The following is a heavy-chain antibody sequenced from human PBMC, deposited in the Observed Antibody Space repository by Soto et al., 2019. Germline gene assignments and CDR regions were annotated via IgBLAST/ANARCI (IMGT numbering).Heavy chain of an antibody. Sequence: PGGSLRLSCAASGFTFSTYAMNWVRQAPGKGLEWVSAISSSGDSAYYAESVRGRFTISRDNSINTLYLQMRSLRPEDTAVYYCAHPRGYGVFDAVDIWGQGTMVT. CDR1: GFTFSTYA. D-gene: IGHD4-17*01. CDR2: ISSSGDSA. CDR3: AHPRGYGVFDAVDI. J-gene: IGHJ3*02. V-gene: IGHV3-23*01.